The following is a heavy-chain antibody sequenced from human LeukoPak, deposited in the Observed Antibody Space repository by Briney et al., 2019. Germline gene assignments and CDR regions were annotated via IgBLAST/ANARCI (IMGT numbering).Heavy chain of an antibody. CDR3: ARDSVTTATVDY. J-gene: IGHJ4*02. CDR2: TYFRFQWHN. D-gene: IGHD6-13*01. CDR1: GDSVSSTRAA. Sequence: SQTLSLTCAISGDSVSSTRAAWNWIRQSPSRGLEWLGRTYFRFQWHNDCAVSVRGRITIDPDTSKNQFSLHLKSVTPEDTAVYFCARDSVTTATVDYWGRGTLVTVSS. V-gene: IGHV6-1*01.